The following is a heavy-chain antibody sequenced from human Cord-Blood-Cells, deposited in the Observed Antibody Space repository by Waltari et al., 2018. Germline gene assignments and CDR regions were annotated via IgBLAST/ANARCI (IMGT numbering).Heavy chain of an antibody. CDR2: IYYSGST. V-gene: IGHV4-39*01. J-gene: IGHJ4*02. CDR3: GPGGFDY. CDR1: GGSISSSSYY. Sequence: QLQLQESGPGLVKPSETLSLTCPVSGGSISSSSYYWGWFRQPPGKGLEWIGSIYYSGSTYYNPSLKSRVTISVDTSKNQFSLKLSSVTAADTAVYYCGPGGFDYWGQGTLVTVSS.